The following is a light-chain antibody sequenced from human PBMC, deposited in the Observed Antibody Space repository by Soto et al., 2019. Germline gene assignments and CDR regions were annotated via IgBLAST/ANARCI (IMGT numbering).Light chain of an antibody. CDR3: QQYNNWPPYT. J-gene: IGKJ2*01. V-gene: IGKV3-15*01. CDR1: QSVSSN. Sequence: EIVMTQSPVTLSVSPGKRATLSCRASQSVSSNLAWYQQKPGQAPRLLIYGASTRATGVPVRFSGSGSGTEFTLTISSLQSEDFAVYYCQQYNNWPPYTFGQGTKLEIK. CDR2: GAS.